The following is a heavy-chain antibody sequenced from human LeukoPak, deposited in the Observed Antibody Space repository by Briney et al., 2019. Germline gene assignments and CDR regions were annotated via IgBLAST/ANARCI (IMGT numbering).Heavy chain of an antibody. V-gene: IGHV4-34*01. Sequence: PSETLSLTCAVYGGSFSSYYWSWIRQPPGKGLEWIGEINHSGSTNYNPSLKSRVTISVDTSKNQFSLKLSSVTAADTAVYYCARVRYSSSWYPNWFDPWGQGTLVTVSS. CDR1: GGSFSSYY. J-gene: IGHJ5*02. D-gene: IGHD6-13*01. CDR2: INHSGST. CDR3: ARVRYSSSWYPNWFDP.